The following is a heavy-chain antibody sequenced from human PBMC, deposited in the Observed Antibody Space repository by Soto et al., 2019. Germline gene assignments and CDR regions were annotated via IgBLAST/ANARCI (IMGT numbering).Heavy chain of an antibody. CDR2: IIPIFGTA. V-gene: IGHV1-69*01. CDR3: ARGTVGDSSGYYFYYYYYYGMDV. Sequence: QVQLVQSGAEVKKPGSSVQVSCKASGGTFSSYAISWVRQAPGQGLEWMGGIIPIFGTANYAQKFQGRVTITADESTSTAYMELSSLRSEDTAVYYCARGTVGDSSGYYFYYYYYYGMDVWGQGTTVTVSS. D-gene: IGHD3-22*01. J-gene: IGHJ6*02. CDR1: GGTFSSYA.